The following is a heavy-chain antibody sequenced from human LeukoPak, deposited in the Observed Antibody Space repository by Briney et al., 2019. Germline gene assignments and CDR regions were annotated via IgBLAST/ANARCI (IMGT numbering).Heavy chain of an antibody. CDR3: AKDRYYYGSGGEDAFDI. D-gene: IGHD3-10*01. J-gene: IGHJ3*02. CDR1: GFTFSSYA. V-gene: IGHV3-30-3*01. Sequence: PGRSLRLSCAASGFTFSSYAMHWVRQAPGKGLEWVAVISYDGSNKYYADSVKGRFTISRDNSKNTLYLQMNSLRAEDTAVYYCAKDRYYYGSGGEDAFDIWGQGTMVTVSS. CDR2: ISYDGSNK.